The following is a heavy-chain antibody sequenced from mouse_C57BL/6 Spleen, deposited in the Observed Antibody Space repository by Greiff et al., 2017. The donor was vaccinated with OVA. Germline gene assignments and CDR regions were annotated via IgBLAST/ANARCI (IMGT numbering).Heavy chain of an antibody. CDR1: GISITTGNYR. CDR3: ARVLGQGAMDY. Sequence: EVKLQESGPGLVKPSQTVFLTCTVTGISITTGNYRWSWNRQFPGNKLEWIGYIYYSGTITYNPSPTSRTTITRDTPKNQFFLEMNSLTAEDTATYYCARVLGQGAMDYWGQGTSVTVSS. V-gene: IGHV3-5*01. D-gene: IGHD3-3*01. CDR2: IYYSGTI. J-gene: IGHJ4*01.